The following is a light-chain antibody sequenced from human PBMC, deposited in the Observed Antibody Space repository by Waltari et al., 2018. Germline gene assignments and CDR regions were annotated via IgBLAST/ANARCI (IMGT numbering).Light chain of an antibody. V-gene: IGLV7-46*01. CDR3: SLSYSDGQVI. J-gene: IGLJ2*01. Sequence: QAVVTQAPSLTVSPGGTVTLTCGYSTGPVNSGQWPYWFQQKPGRATRTLIYDTKNRMSWAPARFSGSLLGGRAALTLSGAQPEDEAEYYCSLSYSDGQVIFGGGTKLTVL. CDR1: TGPVNSGQW. CDR2: DTK.